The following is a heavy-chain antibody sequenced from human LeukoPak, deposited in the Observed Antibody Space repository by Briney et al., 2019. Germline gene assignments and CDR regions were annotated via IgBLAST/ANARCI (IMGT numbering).Heavy chain of an antibody. Sequence: GASVKVSCKASGYTFTSYAMHWVRQAPGQRLEWMGWINAGNGNTKYSQKFQGRVTITRDTSASTAYMELGSLRSEDTAVYYCARGLVEEETFFDYWGQGTLVTVSS. CDR2: INAGNGNT. J-gene: IGHJ4*02. CDR1: GYTFTSYA. V-gene: IGHV1-3*01. CDR3: ARGLVEEETFFDY.